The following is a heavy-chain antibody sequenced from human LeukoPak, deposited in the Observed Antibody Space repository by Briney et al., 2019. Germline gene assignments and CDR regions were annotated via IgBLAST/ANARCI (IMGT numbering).Heavy chain of an antibody. CDR3: ARELLSGAFDI. CDR2: IRQDGSEI. CDR1: GFTFSNYW. Sequence: GGSLRLSCAASGFTFSNYWMSWVRQAPGKGLEWVANIRQDGSEIYYVDSVKGRFTISRDNAKNSLFLQMNSLRAEDTAVYYCARELLSGAFDIWGQGTMVTVSS. V-gene: IGHV3-7*01. J-gene: IGHJ3*02. D-gene: IGHD3-10*02.